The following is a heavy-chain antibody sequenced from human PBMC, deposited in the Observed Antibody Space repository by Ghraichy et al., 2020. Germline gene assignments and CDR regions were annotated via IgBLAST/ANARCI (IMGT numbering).Heavy chain of an antibody. CDR1: GFTFSSYA. Sequence: GGSLRLSCAASGFTFSSYAMSWVRQAPGKGLEWVSAISGSGGSTYYADSVKGRFTISRDNSKNTLYLQMNSLRAEDTAVYYCAKGLLPHPAGCQTYGSGGYSVDACDIWGQGTRDTVFS. D-gene: IGHD3-10*01. CDR2: ISGSGGST. CDR3: AKGLLPHPAGCQTYGSGGYSVDACDI. V-gene: IGHV3-23*01. J-gene: IGHJ3*02.